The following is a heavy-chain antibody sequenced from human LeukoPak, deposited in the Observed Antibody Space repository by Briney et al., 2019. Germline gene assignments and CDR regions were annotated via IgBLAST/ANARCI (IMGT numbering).Heavy chain of an antibody. D-gene: IGHD2-21*02. CDR1: GGSISSYY. CDR3: ARGPVVVTAYHIDY. V-gene: IGHV4-59*01. Sequence: SETLSLTCTVSGGSISSYYWSWIRQPPGKGLEWIGYIYYSGSTNYNPSLKSRVTISVDTSKNQFSLKLSSVTAADTAVYYCARGPVVVTAYHIDYWGQGTLVTVSS. CDR2: IYYSGST. J-gene: IGHJ4*02.